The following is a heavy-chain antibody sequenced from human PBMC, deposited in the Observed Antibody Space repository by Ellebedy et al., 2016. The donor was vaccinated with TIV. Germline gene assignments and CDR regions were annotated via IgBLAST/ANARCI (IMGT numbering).Heavy chain of an antibody. J-gene: IGHJ6*02. CDR3: ARGHWGLDV. Sequence: GESLKISXAASAFTFSDHYMSWIRQAPGKGLEWVSYISSNGRSMNYADSVKGRFTISRDNAKDSLYLQMNSLRADDTAVYYCARGHWGLDVWGQGTTVTVSS. CDR1: AFTFSDHY. CDR2: ISSNGRSM. V-gene: IGHV3-11*01. D-gene: IGHD1-1*01.